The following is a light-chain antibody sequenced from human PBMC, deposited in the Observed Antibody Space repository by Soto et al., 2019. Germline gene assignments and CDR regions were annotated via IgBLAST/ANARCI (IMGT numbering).Light chain of an antibody. CDR3: QQYNSYPLT. J-gene: IGKJ4*01. CDR2: KAS. Sequence: IQRTQSPSTLSESVVERDTITCRASQSISSWLAWYQQKPGKAPKLLIYKASSLESGVPARFSGSGSGTEFTLTISSLQPDDFATYYCQQYNSYPLTFGGGTKVDIK. CDR1: QSISSW. V-gene: IGKV1-5*03.